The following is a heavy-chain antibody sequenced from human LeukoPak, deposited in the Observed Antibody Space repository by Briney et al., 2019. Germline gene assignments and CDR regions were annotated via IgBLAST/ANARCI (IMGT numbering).Heavy chain of an antibody. CDR3: ARDRSSGWYPH. V-gene: IGHV1-69*06. D-gene: IGHD6-19*01. J-gene: IGHJ1*01. CDR1: GGTFSSYA. Sequence: SVKVSCRASGGTFSSYAISWVRQAPGQGLEWMGGIVPIFGTANYAQKFQGRVTITADKSTSTAYMELSSLRSEDTAVYYCARDRSSGWYPHWGQGTLVTVSS. CDR2: IVPIFGTA.